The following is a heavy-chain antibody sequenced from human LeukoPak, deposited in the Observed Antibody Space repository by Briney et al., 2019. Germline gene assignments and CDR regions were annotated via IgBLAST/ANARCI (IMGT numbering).Heavy chain of an antibody. Sequence: GRSLRLSCAASGFTFDDYAMHWVRQAPGKGLEWVSGISWNSGSIGYADSVKGRFTISRDNAKNSLYLQMNSLRAEDTALYYCAKDMNYVWGSYPPGYYYGMDVWGQGTTVTISS. D-gene: IGHD3-16*02. CDR1: GFTFDDYA. CDR3: AKDMNYVWGSYPPGYYYGMDV. V-gene: IGHV3-9*01. CDR2: ISWNSGSI. J-gene: IGHJ6*02.